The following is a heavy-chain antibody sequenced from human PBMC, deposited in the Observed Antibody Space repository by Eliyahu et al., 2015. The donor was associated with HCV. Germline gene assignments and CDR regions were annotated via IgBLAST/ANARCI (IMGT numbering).Heavy chain of an antibody. CDR2: ISWSSNTI. D-gene: IGHD1-1*01. Sequence: EVQLVESGGGLIQPGRSLXLSCAAXGFSFNEYAMHWVRQIPGKGLEWVSGISWSSNTIAYADSVKGRFIISRDNGKNSLYLQMNSLRVEDTALYYCAKDESGSPLYMDVWGKGTTVTVSS. V-gene: IGHV3-9*01. J-gene: IGHJ6*03. CDR3: AKDESGSPLYMDV. CDR1: GFSFNEYA.